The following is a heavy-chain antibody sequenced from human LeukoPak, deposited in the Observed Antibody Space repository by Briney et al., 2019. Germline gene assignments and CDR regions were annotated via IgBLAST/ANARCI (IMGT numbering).Heavy chain of an antibody. V-gene: IGHV3-30*02. D-gene: IGHD2-2*01. CDR3: AKGLYCSSTSCPFDH. CDR1: GFTFSSYG. J-gene: IGHJ4*02. Sequence: PGGSLRLSCAASGFTFSSYGMHWVRQAPGKGLEWVAFIRYDGSNKYYADSVKGRFTISRDNSKNTLYLQMNSLRAEDTAVYYCAKGLYCSSTSCPFDHWGQGTLVTVSS. CDR2: IRYDGSNK.